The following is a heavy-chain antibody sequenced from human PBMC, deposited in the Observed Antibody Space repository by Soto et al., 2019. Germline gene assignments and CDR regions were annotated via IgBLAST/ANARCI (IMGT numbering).Heavy chain of an antibody. CDR3: ARDKDTSSWTGFDF. V-gene: IGHV3-23*01. D-gene: IGHD1-1*01. Sequence: PGVSLRLSCAASGFTFATYAMSWVRQAPGKGLEWVSAISATGISTHYADSVKGRVAISRDNSANTLSLEMSSLTAEDTAVYYCARDKDTSSWTGFDFWGHGTLVTVSS. CDR2: ISATGIST. J-gene: IGHJ4*01. CDR1: GFTFATYA.